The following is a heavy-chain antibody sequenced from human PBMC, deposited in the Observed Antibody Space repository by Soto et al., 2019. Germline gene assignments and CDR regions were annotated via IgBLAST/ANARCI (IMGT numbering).Heavy chain of an antibody. Sequence: SETLSLTCAVSGGSISSYYWSWIRQPPGKGLEWIGYIYYSGSTNYNPSLKSRVTISVDTSKNQFSLKLSSVTAADTAVYYCARAKAPLYSSSWYGAAWFDPWGQGTLVSVSS. D-gene: IGHD6-13*01. J-gene: IGHJ5*02. CDR2: IYYSGST. V-gene: IGHV4-59*08. CDR3: ARAKAPLYSSSWYGAAWFDP. CDR1: GGSISSYY.